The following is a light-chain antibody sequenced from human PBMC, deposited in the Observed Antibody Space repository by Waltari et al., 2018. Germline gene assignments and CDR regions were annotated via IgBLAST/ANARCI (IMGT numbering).Light chain of an antibody. V-gene: IGLV2-14*03. CDR2: DVS. CDR1: SSDIGGYNY. J-gene: IGLJ2*01. CDR3: SSYTSSSTFVV. Sequence: QSALTQPASVSGSPGQSITISCTGTSSDIGGYNYVSWYQQHPGKLPKLMIFDVSYRPSGISERVSGSKSGNTASLTISGLQAEDEADYYCSSYTSSSTFVVFGGGTKLTVL.